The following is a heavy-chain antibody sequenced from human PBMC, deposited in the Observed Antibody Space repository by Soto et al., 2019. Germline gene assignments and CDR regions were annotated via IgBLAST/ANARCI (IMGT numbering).Heavy chain of an antibody. CDR3: ARGGTRPRSSGWYVDY. CDR2: INHSGST. J-gene: IGHJ4*02. CDR1: GGSFSGYN. D-gene: IGHD6-19*01. Sequence: ETLSLTCAVYGGSFSGYNWSWIRQPPGKGLEWMGEINHSGSTNYNSSLKSRVTISVDTSKNQFSLKLSSVAAADTAVYYCARGGTRPRSSGWYVDYWGQGTLVTVSS. V-gene: IGHV4-34*01.